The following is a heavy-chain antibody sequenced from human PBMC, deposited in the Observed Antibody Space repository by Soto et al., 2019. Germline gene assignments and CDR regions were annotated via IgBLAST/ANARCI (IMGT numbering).Heavy chain of an antibody. CDR3: ARGSFGKGVTNDY. Sequence: QVQLVESGGGVVQPGTSLRLSCTGSGYNFGGYAMYWVRQRPGKGLEWVAVIYYDGSNKYYTDSVKGRFTISRDNXKNTLYLQMNSLRPEDTAVFYCARGSFGKGVTNDYWGQGTLVTVSS. V-gene: IGHV3-30-3*01. D-gene: IGHD2-15*01. J-gene: IGHJ4*02. CDR1: GYNFGGYA. CDR2: IYYDGSNK.